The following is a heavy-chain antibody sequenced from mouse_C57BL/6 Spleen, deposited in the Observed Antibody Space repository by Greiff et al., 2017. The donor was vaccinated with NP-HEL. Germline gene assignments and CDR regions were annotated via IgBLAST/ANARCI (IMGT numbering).Heavy chain of an antibody. Sequence: EVQRVESGGGLVQPGGSLKLSCAASGFTFSDYYMSWVRQTPEKRLEWVAYISNGGGYTYYPDNVKGRFTISRDNAKNTLYLQMSRLKSEDTAMYYCARQRGPYWYLDVWGTGTTVTVSS. V-gene: IGHV5-12*01. CDR1: GFTFSDYY. J-gene: IGHJ1*03. CDR2: ISNGGGYT. CDR3: ARQRGPYWYLDV.